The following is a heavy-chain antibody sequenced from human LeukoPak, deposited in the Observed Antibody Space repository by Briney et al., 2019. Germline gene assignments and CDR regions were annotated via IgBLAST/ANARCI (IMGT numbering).Heavy chain of an antibody. CDR2: ISSSGSTI. D-gene: IGHD6-6*01. J-gene: IGHJ3*02. V-gene: IGHV3-11*01. Sequence: GGSLRPSCAASGFTFSDYYMSWIRQAPGKGLEWVSYISSSGSTIYYADSVKGRFTISRDSAKNSLYLQMNSLRAEDTAVYYCARGGFFIAARPHDAFDIWGQGTMVTVSS. CDR3: ARGGFFIAARPHDAFDI. CDR1: GFTFSDYY.